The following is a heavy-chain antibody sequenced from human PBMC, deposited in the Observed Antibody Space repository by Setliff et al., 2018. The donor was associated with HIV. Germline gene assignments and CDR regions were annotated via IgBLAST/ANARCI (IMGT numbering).Heavy chain of an antibody. D-gene: IGHD3-10*01. Sequence: PSETLSLPCAVSGGSFSDYSWTWLRQPPGKALEWIGHINDNGGANYNPSLTTRATISVATPKNQFFLELTSVTAADTAVYYCARGRDNGDSYSGGFYYFDHWGQGSLVTVSS. CDR1: GGSFSDYS. V-gene: IGHV4-34*01. CDR3: ARGRDNGDSYSGGFYYFDH. J-gene: IGHJ4*02. CDR2: INDNGGA.